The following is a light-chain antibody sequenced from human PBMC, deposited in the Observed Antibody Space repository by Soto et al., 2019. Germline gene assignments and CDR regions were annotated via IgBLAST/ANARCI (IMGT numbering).Light chain of an antibody. J-gene: IGKJ3*01. CDR1: QSISSW. V-gene: IGKV1-5*01. Sequence: SASSSEGEKVSMTGVASQSISSWLAWYQQKPGKAPKLLIYDASSLGSGVPSRFSGSESETEFRLTIAVLPSDHIASSYRPGHYRYSAPFGLGTKVDIK. CDR2: DAS. CDR3: PGHYRYSAP.